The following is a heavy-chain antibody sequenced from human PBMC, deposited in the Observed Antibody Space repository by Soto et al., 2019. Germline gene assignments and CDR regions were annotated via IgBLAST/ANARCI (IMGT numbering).Heavy chain of an antibody. CDR1: GFTFSNYG. CDR3: AKDRYTTSGTFRPYCFDY. D-gene: IGHD3-10*01. J-gene: IGHJ4*02. V-gene: IGHV3-30*18. Sequence: QVQLVESGGGVVQPGRSLRLSCAASGFTFSNYGMHWVRQAPGKGLEWLAVMSHDGSDKYSADSVKGRFTISRDNSKNTLYLQMNSLRAEDTAVYYCAKDRYTTSGTFRPYCFDYWGQGTLVTVSS. CDR2: MSHDGSDK.